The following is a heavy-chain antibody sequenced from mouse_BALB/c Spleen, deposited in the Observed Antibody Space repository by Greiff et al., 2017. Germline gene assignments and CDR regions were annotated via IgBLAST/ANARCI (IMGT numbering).Heavy chain of an antibody. CDR3: ARSPHYYGSSYDYFDY. J-gene: IGHJ2*01. CDR2: INPYNDGT. Sequence: LQESGPELVKPGASVKMSCKASGYTFTSYVMHWVKQKPGQGLEWIGYINPYNDGTKYNEKFKGKATLTSDKSSSTAYMELSSLTSEDSAVYYCARSPHYYGSSYDYFDYWGQGTTLTVSS. CDR1: GYTFTSYV. D-gene: IGHD1-1*01. V-gene: IGHV1-14*01.